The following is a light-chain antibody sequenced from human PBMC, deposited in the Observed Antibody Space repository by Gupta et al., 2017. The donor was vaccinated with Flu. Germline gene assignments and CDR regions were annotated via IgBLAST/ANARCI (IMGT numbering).Light chain of an antibody. V-gene: IGKV2-28*01. Sequence: DIVMTQSLLSLPVTPGEPASISCRSSQSLLHSNGYNYLDWYLQKPGQSPQLLIYLGSNRASGVPDRFSGSGSGTDFTLKISRVEAEDVGVYYCMQALQTPRTFGPGTKVDIK. CDR1: QSLLHSNGYNY. CDR3: MQALQTPRT. J-gene: IGKJ3*01. CDR2: LGS.